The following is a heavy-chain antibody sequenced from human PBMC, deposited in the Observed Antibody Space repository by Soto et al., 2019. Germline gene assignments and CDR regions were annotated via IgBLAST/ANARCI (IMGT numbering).Heavy chain of an antibody. CDR1: GGSISSDGNY. J-gene: IGHJ6*02. V-gene: IGHV4-31*03. Sequence: QVQLQESGPGLVKSSQTLSLTCTVSGGSISSDGNYWSWIRQHPGKGLEWIGYIYYSGSTYYNPSLKSRVTISVDTSKNQFSLKLNSVTAADTAVYYCARARMVRGIIYYYGMDVWGQGTTVTVFS. D-gene: IGHD3-10*01. CDR3: ARARMVRGIIYYYGMDV. CDR2: IYYSGST.